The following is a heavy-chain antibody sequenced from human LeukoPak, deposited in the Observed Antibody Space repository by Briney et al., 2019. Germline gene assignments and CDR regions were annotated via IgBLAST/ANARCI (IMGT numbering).Heavy chain of an antibody. CDR3: ARVYSVGSDY. Sequence: VASVKVSCKASGYTFTVYYMHWVRQAPGQGLEWMGRINPNSGGTNSAQKFQGRVTMTRDTSITTAYMELSRLRSDDTAVYYCARVYSVGSDYWGQGTLLTVSS. J-gene: IGHJ4*02. V-gene: IGHV1-2*06. CDR1: GYTFTVYY. D-gene: IGHD5/OR15-5a*01. CDR2: INPNSGGT.